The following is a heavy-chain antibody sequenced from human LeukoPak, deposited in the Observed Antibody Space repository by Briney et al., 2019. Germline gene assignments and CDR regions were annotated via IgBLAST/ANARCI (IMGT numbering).Heavy chain of an antibody. J-gene: IGHJ6*03. CDR1: GGTFSSYA. V-gene: IGHV1-69*13. Sequence: SVKVSCKAPGGTFSSYAISWVRQAPGQGLEWMGGIIPIFGTANYAQKFQGRVTITADESTSTAYMELSSLRSEDTAVYYCSRAEYCGGDCYEGYYYYMDVWGKGTTVTISS. D-gene: IGHD2-21*02. CDR2: IIPIFGTA. CDR3: SRAEYCGGDCYEGYYYYMDV.